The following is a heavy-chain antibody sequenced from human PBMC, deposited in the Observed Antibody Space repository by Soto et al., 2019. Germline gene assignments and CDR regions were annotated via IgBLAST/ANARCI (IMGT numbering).Heavy chain of an antibody. CDR1: GYTFTSYD. Sequence: ASVKVSCKASGYTFTSYDINWVRQATGQGLEWMGWMNPNSGNTGYAQKNQGRVTMTRNTSISTAYMELSSLRSEDTAVYYCAVYYYDSSGYYYNQAFDIWGQGTMVTVSS. J-gene: IGHJ3*02. CDR3: AVYYYDSSGYYYNQAFDI. CDR2: MNPNSGNT. V-gene: IGHV1-8*01. D-gene: IGHD3-22*01.